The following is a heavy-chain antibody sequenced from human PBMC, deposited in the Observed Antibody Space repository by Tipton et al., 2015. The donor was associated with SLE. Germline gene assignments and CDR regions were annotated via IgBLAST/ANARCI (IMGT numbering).Heavy chain of an antibody. CDR3: ARARGVDYYYGMDV. V-gene: IGHV3-30*04. J-gene: IGHJ6*02. Sequence: RSLRLSCAASRFTFSSYAMHWVRQAPGKGLEWVAVMSYDGSDKYYTDSVKGRFTISRDNSKNTLFLQMSSLRTEDTAVYYCARARGVDYYYGMDVWGQGTTVTVSS. CDR1: RFTFSSYA. D-gene: IGHD3-10*01. CDR2: MSYDGSDK.